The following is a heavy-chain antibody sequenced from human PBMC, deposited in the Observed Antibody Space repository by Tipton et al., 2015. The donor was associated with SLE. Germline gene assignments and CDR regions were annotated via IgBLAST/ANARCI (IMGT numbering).Heavy chain of an antibody. V-gene: IGHV4-59*12. Sequence: TCTVSGGSISSYYWSWMRQAPGKGLEWIGYIFYGGTANNNPSLKSRVTISVDTSKNQFSLKLSSVTAADTAVYYCARDWCSSTSCYGYYYMDVWGKGTTVTVSS. CDR3: ARDWCSSTSCYGYYYMDV. CDR1: GGSISSYY. CDR2: IFYGGTA. D-gene: IGHD2-2*01. J-gene: IGHJ6*03.